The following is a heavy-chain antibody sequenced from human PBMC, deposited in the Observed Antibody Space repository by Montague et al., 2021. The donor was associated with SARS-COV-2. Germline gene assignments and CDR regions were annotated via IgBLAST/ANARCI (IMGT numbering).Heavy chain of an antibody. CDR2: IYTSGST. J-gene: IGHJ6*02. V-gene: IGHV4-61*02. CDR3: ARDGGIGDSGSNTWSYYYYEMDV. Sequence: TLSLTCTVSGGSISSGSYYWSWIRQPAGKGLEWIGRIYTSGSTNYNPSLKSRVTISVDTSKNQFSLKLSSVTAADTAVYYCARDGGIGDSGSNTWSYYYYEMDVWGQGTTVTVSS. CDR1: GGSISSGSYY. D-gene: IGHD3-22*01.